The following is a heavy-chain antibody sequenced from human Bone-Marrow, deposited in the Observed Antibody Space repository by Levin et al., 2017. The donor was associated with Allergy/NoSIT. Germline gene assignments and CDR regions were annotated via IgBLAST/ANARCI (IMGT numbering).Heavy chain of an antibody. D-gene: IGHD2-15*01. J-gene: IGHJ3*01. V-gene: IGHV3-11*01. Sequence: GGSLRLSCAASGFTFTDYYMTWIRQAPGKGLEWVAYISSSGSTIYYADSVKGRFTISRDNGQNSLFLQMNSVRTEDTAVYYCARDRRSQVVKDAFDPWGQGTMVTVSS. CDR3: ARDRRSQVVKDAFDP. CDR2: ISSSGSTI. CDR1: GFTFTDYY.